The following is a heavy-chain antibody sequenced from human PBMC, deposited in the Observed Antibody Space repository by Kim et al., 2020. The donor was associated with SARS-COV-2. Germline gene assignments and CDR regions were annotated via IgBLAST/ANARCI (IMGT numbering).Heavy chain of an antibody. D-gene: IGHD5-12*01. CDR2: INPSGGST. Sequence: ASVKVSCKASGYTFTSYYMHWVRQAPGQGLEWMGIINPSGGSTSYAQKFQGRVTMTRDTSTSTVYMELSSLRSEDTAVYYCARDREMATIHPSPFYYGMDVWGQGTTVTVSS. J-gene: IGHJ6*02. CDR1: GYTFTSYY. CDR3: ARDREMATIHPSPFYYGMDV. V-gene: IGHV1-46*01.